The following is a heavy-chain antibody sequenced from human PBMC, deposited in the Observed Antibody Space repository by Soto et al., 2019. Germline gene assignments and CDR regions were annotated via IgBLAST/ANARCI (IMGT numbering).Heavy chain of an antibody. CDR2: INHSGST. V-gene: IGHV4-34*01. CDR1: GGSFSGYY. CDR3: ARAERITMVQGVTLFDY. D-gene: IGHD3-10*01. J-gene: IGHJ4*02. Sequence: SETLSLTCAVYGGSFSGYYWSWIRQPPGKGLEWIGEINHSGSTNYNPSLKSRVTISVDTSKNQFSLKLSSVTAADTAVYYCARAERITMVQGVTLFDYWGQGTLVTVSS.